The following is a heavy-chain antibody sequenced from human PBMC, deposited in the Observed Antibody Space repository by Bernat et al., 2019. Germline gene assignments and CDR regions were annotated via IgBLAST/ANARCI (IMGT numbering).Heavy chain of an antibody. Sequence: QVQLVQSGAEVKKPGASVKVSCKASGYTFTSHGISWVRQAPGQGLEWMGWISANNGNTNYAQKLQGRVTMTTDTSTSTAYMELRSLRSDDTAVYYCAKGSYYDSSVYPYYYCGMDVWGQGTTVTVSS. V-gene: IGHV1-18*01. D-gene: IGHD3-22*01. CDR1: GYTFTSHG. J-gene: IGHJ6*02. CDR2: ISANNGNT. CDR3: AKGSYYDSSVYPYYYCGMDV.